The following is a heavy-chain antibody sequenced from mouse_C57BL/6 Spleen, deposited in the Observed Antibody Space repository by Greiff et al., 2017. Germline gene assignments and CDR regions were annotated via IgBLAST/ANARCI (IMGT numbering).Heavy chain of an antibody. J-gene: IGHJ3*01. D-gene: IGHD2-1*01. CDR2: ISSGGSYT. CDR3: AREDGNYGGFAY. CDR1: GFTFSSYG. V-gene: IGHV5-6*01. Sequence: EVHLVESGGDLVKPGGSLKLSCAASGFTFSSYGMSWVRQTPDKRLEWVATISSGGSYTYYPDSVKGRFTVSRDNAKNTLYLQMSSLKSEDTAMYYCAREDGNYGGFAYWGQGTLVTVSA.